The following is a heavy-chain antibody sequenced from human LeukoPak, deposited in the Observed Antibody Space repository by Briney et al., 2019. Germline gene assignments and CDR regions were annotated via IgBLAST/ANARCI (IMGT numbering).Heavy chain of an antibody. D-gene: IGHD6-6*01. CDR2: IIPIFGTA. CDR3: ARSARKYSRLPRYYYGMDV. CDR1: GGTFSSYA. V-gene: IGHV1-69*13. J-gene: IGHJ6*02. Sequence: GASVKVSCKASGGTFSSYAISWVQQAPGQGLEWMGGIIPIFGTANYAQKFQGRVTITADESTSTAYMELSSLRSEDTAVYYCARSARKYSRLPRYYYGMDVWGQGTTVTVSS.